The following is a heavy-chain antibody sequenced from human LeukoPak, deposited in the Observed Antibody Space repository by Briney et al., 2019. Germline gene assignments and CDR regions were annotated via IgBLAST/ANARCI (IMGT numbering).Heavy chain of an antibody. J-gene: IGHJ5*02. V-gene: IGHV3-21*05. CDR2: ISSSSSYT. Sequence: GGSLRLSCAASGFTFSSYSMNWVRQAPGKGLEWVSYISSSSSYTNYADSVKGRFTISRDNAKNSLYLQMNSLRAEDTAVYYCAREVGAKGNNWFDPWGQGTLVTVSS. CDR3: AREVGAKGNNWFDP. CDR1: GFTFSSYS. D-gene: IGHD1-26*01.